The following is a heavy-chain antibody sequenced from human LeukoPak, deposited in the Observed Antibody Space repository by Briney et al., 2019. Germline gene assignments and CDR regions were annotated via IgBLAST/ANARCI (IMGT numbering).Heavy chain of an antibody. V-gene: IGHV3-33*01. J-gene: IGHJ4*02. CDR3: ARGVQDFDY. Sequence: GRSLRLSCAASGFTFSIYCMHWVRQAPAKGREWVAVIWYDGSNKYYADSVKGRFTISRDNSKNTLYLQLNSLRAEDTAVYYCARGVQDFDYWGQGTLVTVSS. CDR1: GFTFSIYC. CDR2: IWYDGSNK.